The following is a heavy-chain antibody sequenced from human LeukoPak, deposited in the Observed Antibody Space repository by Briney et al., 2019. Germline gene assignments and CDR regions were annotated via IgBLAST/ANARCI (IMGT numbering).Heavy chain of an antibody. Sequence: ASVTVSFKASGYTFTGYYIHWVRQAPGQGLEWMGWIHPNRGNTNYAQEFQGRVTITRDTSISTAYMELNRLTSDDTAVYYCAKVTATTFDYWGQGTLVTVSS. CDR3: AKVTATTFDY. V-gene: IGHV1-2*02. CDR2: IHPNRGNT. J-gene: IGHJ4*02. CDR1: GYTFTGYY. D-gene: IGHD2-21*02.